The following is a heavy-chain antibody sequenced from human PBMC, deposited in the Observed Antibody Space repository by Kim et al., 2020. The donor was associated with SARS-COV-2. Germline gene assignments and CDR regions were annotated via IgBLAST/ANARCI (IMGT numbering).Heavy chain of an antibody. CDR2: ISGSGGST. CDR3: AKPLNRYCSGGSCYPLGYYAMGA. Sequence: GGSLRLSCAASGFTFSSYAMSWVRQAPGKGLEWVSAISGSGGSTYYADSVKGRFTISRDNSKNTLYLQMNSLRAEDTAVYYCAKPLNRYCSGGSCYPLGYYAMGASGQGTTVTVSS. V-gene: IGHV3-23*01. CDR1: GFTFSSYA. D-gene: IGHD2-15*01. J-gene: IGHJ6*02.